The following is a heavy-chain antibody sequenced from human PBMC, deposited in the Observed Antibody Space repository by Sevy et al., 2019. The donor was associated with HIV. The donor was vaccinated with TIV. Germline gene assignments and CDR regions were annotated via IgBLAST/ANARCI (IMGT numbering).Heavy chain of an antibody. CDR2: IYSGGST. J-gene: IGHJ4*02. CDR3: ARDIGYSSGWYYFDY. V-gene: IGHV3-53*01. CDR1: GFTVSSNY. Sequence: GGSLRLSCAASGFTVSSNYMSWVRQAPGKGLEWVSVIYSGGSTYYADSVKGRFTISRDNSKNTLYLQMNSLRAEDTVVYYCARDIGYSSGWYYFDYWGQGTLVTVSS. D-gene: IGHD6-19*01.